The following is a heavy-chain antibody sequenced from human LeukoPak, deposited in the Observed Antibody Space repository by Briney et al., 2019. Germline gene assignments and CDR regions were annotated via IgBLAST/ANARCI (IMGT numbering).Heavy chain of an antibody. J-gene: IGHJ6*02. Sequence: GGSLRLSCVTSGISFSSNSMNWVRQAPGGGLEWLASISTSSSYIYYADSVRGRFTISRDNSKNTLYLQMNSLRAGDTAVYYCARRRIAVAEGLYGMDVWGQGTTVTVSS. CDR3: ARRRIAVAEGLYGMDV. V-gene: IGHV3-21*01. CDR2: ISTSSSYI. D-gene: IGHD6-19*01. CDR1: GISFSSNS.